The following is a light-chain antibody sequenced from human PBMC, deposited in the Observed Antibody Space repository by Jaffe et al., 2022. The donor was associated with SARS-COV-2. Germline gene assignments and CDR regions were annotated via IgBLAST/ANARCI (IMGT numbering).Light chain of an antibody. CDR2: AAS. J-gene: IGKJ1*01. V-gene: IGKV1-9*01. CDR3: QQLNSYPRT. CDR1: QGISSF. Sequence: DIQLTQSPPFLSASIGDRVTITCRASQGISSFLAWYQQKPGKAPKLLIYAASTLQSGVPSRFSGSGSGTEFTLTISSLQPEDFATYYCQQLNSYPRTFGQGTKVEIK.